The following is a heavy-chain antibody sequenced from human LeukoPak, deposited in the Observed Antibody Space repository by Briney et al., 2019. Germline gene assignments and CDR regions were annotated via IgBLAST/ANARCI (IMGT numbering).Heavy chain of an antibody. CDR2: ISAYNGNT. CDR1: GYTFTSYG. Sequence: GASVKVSCKASGYTFTSYGISWVRQAPGQGLEWMGWISAYNGNTNYAQKLQGRVTMTTDTSTSTAYMELRSLRSDDTAVYYRARDITGKRPYYYYYGMDVWGQGTTVTVSS. J-gene: IGHJ6*02. V-gene: IGHV1-18*01. CDR3: ARDITGKRPYYYYYGMDV. D-gene: IGHD1-20*01.